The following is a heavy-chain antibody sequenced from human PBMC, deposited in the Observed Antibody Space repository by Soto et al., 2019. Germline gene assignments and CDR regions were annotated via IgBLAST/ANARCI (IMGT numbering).Heavy chain of an antibody. V-gene: IGHV1-18*01. D-gene: IGHD2-15*01. CDR3: ARDEDYKRVAYGGWFDP. Sequence: QVQLVQSGAEVKKPGASVKVSCKASGYTFTSYGIGWVRQAPGQGLEWMGWISAYNSNTNYAQNLQGRVTLTTDTSTSTAYMELRSLRSSDTAVYYCARDEDYKRVAYGGWFDPWGQGTLVTVSS. J-gene: IGHJ5*02. CDR2: ISAYNSNT. CDR1: GYTFTSYG.